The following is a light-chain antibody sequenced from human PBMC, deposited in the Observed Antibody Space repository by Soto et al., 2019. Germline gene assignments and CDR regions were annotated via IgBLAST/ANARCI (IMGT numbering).Light chain of an antibody. CDR3: QQYDNSPIT. CDR1: QSISSSF. V-gene: IGKV3-20*01. J-gene: IGKJ5*01. Sequence: EIELTQSPATLSLSPGERATLSCGASQSISSSFLAWYQQKPGQAPRLLIYGASSRATGIPDRFSGTGSETDFTLTISRLEPEDFAVYYCQQYDNSPITFGQGTRLEIK. CDR2: GAS.